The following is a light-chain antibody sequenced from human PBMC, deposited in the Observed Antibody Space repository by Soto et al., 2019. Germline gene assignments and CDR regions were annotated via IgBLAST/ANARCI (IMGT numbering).Light chain of an antibody. CDR3: HQYNSYSPEWT. Sequence: DIQMTQSPSALSASVGDRVTITCRASQGIGGWLAWYQQKPGKAPKLLIYKASTLESGVPSRFRGSGSGTDFDLIITSLQPDDFAIYSCHQYNSYSPEWTFGQGTKVDIK. CDR2: KAS. J-gene: IGKJ1*01. V-gene: IGKV1-5*03. CDR1: QGIGGW.